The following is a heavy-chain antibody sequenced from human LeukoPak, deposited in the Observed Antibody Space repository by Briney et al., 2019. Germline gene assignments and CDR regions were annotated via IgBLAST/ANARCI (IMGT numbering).Heavy chain of an antibody. V-gene: IGHV4-59*01. D-gene: IGHD3-10*01. CDR2: IYYSGST. CDR1: GGSISSYY. Sequence: SSETLSLTCTVSGGSISSYYWSWIRQPPGKGLEWIGYIYYSGSTNYNPSLKSRVTISVDTSKNQFSLKLSSVTAADTAVYYCARTVVRSNYYGSGSYFFDAEFDPWGQGTLVTVSS. J-gene: IGHJ5*02. CDR3: ARTVVRSNYYGSGSYFFDAEFDP.